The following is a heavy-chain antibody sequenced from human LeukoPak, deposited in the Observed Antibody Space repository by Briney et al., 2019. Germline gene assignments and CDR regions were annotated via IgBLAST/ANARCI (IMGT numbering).Heavy chain of an antibody. CDR3: ARQMGSYPETPLDC. J-gene: IGHJ4*02. Sequence: ASVKVSCTASVYGFTTDGITWVRQAPGQGLEWMGWITTYTGNTNYAQKLQGRVTMPTDTSKSTAYMELRCLRSADTAAYYCARQMGSYPETPLDCWGQGTLVTVSS. D-gene: IGHD3-16*02. CDR1: VYGFTTDG. CDR2: ITTYTGNT. V-gene: IGHV1-18*01.